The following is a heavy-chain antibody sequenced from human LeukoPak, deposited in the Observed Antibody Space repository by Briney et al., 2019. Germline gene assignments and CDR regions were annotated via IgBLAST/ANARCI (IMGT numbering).Heavy chain of an antibody. CDR1: SGSFSGYY. D-gene: IGHD3-22*01. CDR2: INHSGRT. V-gene: IGHV4-34*01. CDR3: AGGYYYDSSGYYSIAGFDY. J-gene: IGHJ4*02. Sequence: SETLSLTCAVYSGSFSGYYWSWIRQPPGKGLEWIGEINHSGRTNYNPSLKSRVTISVDTSKNQFSLKLSSVTAADTAVYYCAGGYYYDSSGYYSIAGFDYWGQGTLVTVSS.